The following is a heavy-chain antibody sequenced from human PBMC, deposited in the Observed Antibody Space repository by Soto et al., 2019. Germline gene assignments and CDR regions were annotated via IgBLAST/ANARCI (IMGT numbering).Heavy chain of an antibody. CDR2: IYNGGNT. V-gene: IGHV4-4*07. CDR3: ARDGSDSYGLDV. J-gene: IGHJ6*01. Sequence: TLSLPCTVSCGSLSSYYWSWIRQSAGKGLELIGRIYNGGNTQYNPSLKSRVTMSADTSKNQFSLRMNSGTAADKAVYYCARDGSDSYGLDVRGQGPTGTVS. CDR1: CGSLSSYY. D-gene: IGHD3-10*01.